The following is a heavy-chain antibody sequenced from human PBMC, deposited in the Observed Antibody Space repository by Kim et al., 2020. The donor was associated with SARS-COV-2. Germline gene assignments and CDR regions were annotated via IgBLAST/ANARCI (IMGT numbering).Heavy chain of an antibody. CDR2: IKQDGSEK. D-gene: IGHD6-19*01. J-gene: IGHJ4*02. V-gene: IGHV3-7*01. CDR3: ARAIAVAGSH. CDR1: GFTFSNYW. Sequence: GGSLRLSCAASGFTFSNYWMHWVRQAPGKGLEWVANIKQDGSEKYYVDSVKGRFTISRDNAKNSVYLQMNSLRAEDTAVYYCARAIAVAGSHWGQGTLAT.